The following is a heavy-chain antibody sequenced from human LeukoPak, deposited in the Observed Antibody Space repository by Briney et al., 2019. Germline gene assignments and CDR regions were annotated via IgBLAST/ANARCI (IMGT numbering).Heavy chain of an antibody. J-gene: IGHJ4*02. V-gene: IGHV3-23*01. CDR1: GFTFRSYA. D-gene: IGHD1-26*01. CDR3: AKDIVGDTEDY. Sequence: HPGGSLRLSCAASGFTFRSYAMSWVRQAPGRGLEWVSAISGSGGITYYADSVKGRFTISRDNSKNTLYLQMNSLRAEDTAVYFCAKDIVGDTEDYWGQGTLVTVSS. CDR2: ISGSGGIT.